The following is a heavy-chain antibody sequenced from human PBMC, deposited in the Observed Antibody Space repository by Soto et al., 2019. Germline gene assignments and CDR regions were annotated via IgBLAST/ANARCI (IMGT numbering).Heavy chain of an antibody. CDR2: ISSDGNIK. D-gene: IGHD4-4*01. CDR1: GFTFSRYS. V-gene: IGHV3-30*03. CDR3: ARELQLDGWYFDY. J-gene: IGHJ4*02. Sequence: GGSLRLSCAASGFTFSRYSMHWVRQAPGKGLEWLAVISSDGNIKYYADSVMGRFTSSRDNSKDTVYLQINSLRAEDTAIYYCARELQLDGWYFDYWGQGTLVTVSS.